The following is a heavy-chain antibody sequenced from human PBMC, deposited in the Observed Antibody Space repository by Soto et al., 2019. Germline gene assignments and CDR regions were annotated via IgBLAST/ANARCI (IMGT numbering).Heavy chain of an antibody. J-gene: IGHJ5*02. D-gene: IGHD6-13*01. Sequence: SETLSLTCTVSGDSIGSHYWNWIRQPPGRGLEWIGYIYYSGSTNFNPSLKSRVTISINRSKNQFSLKMSSVTAADTAVYYCARGHNSLQLDGGWFDPWGQGALVTVSS. CDR2: IYYSGST. CDR1: GDSIGSHY. CDR3: ARGHNSLQLDGGWFDP. V-gene: IGHV4-59*11.